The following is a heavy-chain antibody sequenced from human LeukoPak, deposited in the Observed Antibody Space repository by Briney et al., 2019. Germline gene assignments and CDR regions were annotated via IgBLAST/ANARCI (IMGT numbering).Heavy chain of an antibody. CDR2: ISYDGSNK. Sequence: GGSLRLSCAASGFTFSSYAMHWVRQAPGKGLEWVAVISYDGSNKYYADSVKGRFTISIDNSKNTLYLQMNSLRAEDTAVYYCARRAGAYTHPYDYWGQGTLVTVS. D-gene: IGHD3-16*01. J-gene: IGHJ4*02. CDR1: GFTFSSYA. CDR3: ARRAGAYTHPYDY. V-gene: IGHV3-30*14.